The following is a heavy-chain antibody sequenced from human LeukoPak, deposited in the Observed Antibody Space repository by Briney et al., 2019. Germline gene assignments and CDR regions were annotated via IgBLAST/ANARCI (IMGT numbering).Heavy chain of an antibody. J-gene: IGHJ5*02. CDR1: GYSISTAYY. CDR2: INHSGST. CDR3: ARVGKWLVLRAKYNWFDP. D-gene: IGHD6-19*01. V-gene: IGHV4-38-2*02. Sequence: SETLSLTCTVSGYSISTAYYWGWIRQPPGKGLEWIGEINHSGSTNYNPSLKSRVNISVDTSKNQFSLKLSSVTAADTAVYYCARVGKWLVLRAKYNWFDPWGQGTLVTVSS.